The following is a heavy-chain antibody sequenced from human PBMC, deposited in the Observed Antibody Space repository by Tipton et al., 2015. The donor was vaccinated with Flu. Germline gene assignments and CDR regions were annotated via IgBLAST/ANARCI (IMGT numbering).Heavy chain of an antibody. CDR3: AQDLDY. Sequence: SLRLSCAASGFTFSNYGMHWVRQAPGKGLEWVAVIWYDGSNRYYADSVKGRFTVSRDNSKDTLYLQMNSLRTDDTAVYYCAQDLDYWGQGTLVTVSS. J-gene: IGHJ4*02. CDR1: GFTFSNYG. V-gene: IGHV3-33*06. CDR2: IWYDGSNR.